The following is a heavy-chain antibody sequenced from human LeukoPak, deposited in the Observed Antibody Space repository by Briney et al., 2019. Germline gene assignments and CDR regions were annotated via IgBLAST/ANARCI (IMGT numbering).Heavy chain of an antibody. CDR3: AKGHIVVVPAAYFDY. CDR2: ISSSGSTI. J-gene: IGHJ4*02. D-gene: IGHD2-2*01. Sequence: GGSLRLSCAASGFTFSSYEMNWVRQAPGKGLEWVSYISSSGSTINYADSVKGRFTISRDNAKNSLYLQMNSLRAEDTAVYYCAKGHIVVVPAAYFDYWGQGTLVTVSS. CDR1: GFTFSSYE. V-gene: IGHV3-48*03.